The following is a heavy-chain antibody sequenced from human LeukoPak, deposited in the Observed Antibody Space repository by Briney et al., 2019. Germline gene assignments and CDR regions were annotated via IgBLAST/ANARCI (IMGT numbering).Heavy chain of an antibody. J-gene: IGHJ5*02. CDR3: ARDDCSSISCYHNWFDP. D-gene: IGHD2-2*01. CDR2: IKQDGSEK. V-gene: IGHV3-7*01. Sequence: GGSLRLSCAASGFTFSSYWMSWVPQAPGKGLEGVANIKQDGSEKYYVDSVRGRFTISRDNAKNSLYLQMNSLRAEDTAVYYCARDDCSSISCYHNWFDPWGQGTLVTVSS. CDR1: GFTFSSYW.